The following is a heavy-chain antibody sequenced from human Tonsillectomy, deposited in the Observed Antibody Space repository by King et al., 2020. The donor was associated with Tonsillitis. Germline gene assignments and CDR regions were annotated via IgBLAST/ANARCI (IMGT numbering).Heavy chain of an antibody. D-gene: IGHD3-22*01. CDR3: ARPEWGYDSSNDVFDI. V-gene: IGHV3-48*01. J-gene: IGHJ3*02. CDR2: ISSSSSTI. Sequence: VQLVESGGGLVQPGGSLRLSCAASGFTFSSYSMNWVRQAPGKGLEWVSYISSSSSTIYYADSVKGRFTISRDNAKNSLYLQMNSLRAEDTAVYYCARPEWGYDSSNDVFDIWGQGTMVTVSS. CDR1: GFTFSSYS.